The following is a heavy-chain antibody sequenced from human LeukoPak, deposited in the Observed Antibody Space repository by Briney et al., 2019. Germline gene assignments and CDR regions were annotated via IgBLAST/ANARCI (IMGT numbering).Heavy chain of an antibody. CDR2: ISYDGSDK. V-gene: IGHV3-30-3*01. J-gene: IGHJ4*02. CDR1: GFTFSSYA. CDR3: AKEPGYYFDY. Sequence: GGSLRLSCAASGFTFSSYAMHWVRQAPGKGLEWVAVISYDGSDKYYADSVKGRFTISRDKSKNTLYLQMNSLRAEDTAVYYCAKEPGYYFDYWGQGTLVTVSS.